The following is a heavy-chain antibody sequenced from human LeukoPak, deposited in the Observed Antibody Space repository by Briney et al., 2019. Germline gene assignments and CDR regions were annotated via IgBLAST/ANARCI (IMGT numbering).Heavy chain of an antibody. V-gene: IGHV1-18*04. CDR2: ISANNGNT. J-gene: IGHJ6*04. CDR3: ARVLLWFGELLPNGMDV. CDR1: GYTFTSYG. D-gene: IGHD3-10*01. Sequence: ASVNVSCTASGYTFTSYGISWVRQAPGQGLEWMGWISANNGNTNYAQKLQGRVTMTTDTSTSTAYMELRSLRSDDTAVYYCARVLLWFGELLPNGMDVWGKGTTVTVSS.